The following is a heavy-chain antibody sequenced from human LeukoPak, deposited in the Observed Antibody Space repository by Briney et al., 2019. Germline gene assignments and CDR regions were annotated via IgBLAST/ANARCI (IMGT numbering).Heavy chain of an antibody. J-gene: IGHJ4*02. CDR3: ARGPQWLGYYYFDH. D-gene: IGHD6-19*01. V-gene: IGHV4-4*07. CDR2: ISTSGST. Sequence: PSETLSLTCTVSGGSISNYYWSWIRQPAGKGLEWIGRISTSGSTNYNPSLKSRVTMSVDTSKNQFSLKLTSVTAADTAVYYCARGPQWLGYYYFDHWGQGTLVTVSS. CDR1: GGSISNYY.